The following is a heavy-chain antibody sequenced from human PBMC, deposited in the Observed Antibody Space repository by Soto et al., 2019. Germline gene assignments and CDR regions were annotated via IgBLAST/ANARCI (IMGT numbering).Heavy chain of an antibody. CDR2: ISGSGGST. V-gene: IGHV3-23*01. CDR3: AKDRPYYYDSSGYGVGYYYGMDV. CDR1: GFTFSSYA. Sequence: GGSLRLSCAASGFTFSSYAMSWVRQAPGKGLEWVSAISGSGGSTYYADSVKGRFTISRDNSKNTLYLQMNSLRAEDTAVYYCAKDRPYYYDSSGYGVGYYYGMDVWGQGTTVTVSS. D-gene: IGHD3-22*01. J-gene: IGHJ6*02.